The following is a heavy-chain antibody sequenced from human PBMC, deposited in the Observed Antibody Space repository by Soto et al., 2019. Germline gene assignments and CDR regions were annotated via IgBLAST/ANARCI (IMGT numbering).Heavy chain of an antibody. J-gene: IGHJ6*03. Sequence: SETLSLTCAVYGGFFSGYYWSWIRQPPGKGLEWIGEINHSGSTNYNPSLKSRVTMSVDTSRNQFSLKLTSVTAADTAVYFCAREGSVGSGTYYNVCYYYYMDVWGKGTTVTVSS. V-gene: IGHV4-34*01. CDR2: INHSGST. CDR3: AREGSVGSGTYYNVCYYYYMDV. D-gene: IGHD3-10*01. CDR1: GGFFSGYY.